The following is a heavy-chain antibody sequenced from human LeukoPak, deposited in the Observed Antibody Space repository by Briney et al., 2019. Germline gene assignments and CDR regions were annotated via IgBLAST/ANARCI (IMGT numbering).Heavy chain of an antibody. CDR1: GITLSNYG. V-gene: IGHV3-23*01. CDR2: LSGSGGGT. Sequence: PGGSLRLSCAVSGITLSNYGVSWVRQAPGKGLEWVAGLSGSGGGTNYADSVKGRFTISRGNAKNTLYLQMNSLRAEDTAVYFCAKRGVVIRVILVGFHKEAYYFDSWGQGALVTVSS. CDR3: AKRGVVIRVILVGFHKEAYYFDS. D-gene: IGHD3-10*01. J-gene: IGHJ4*02.